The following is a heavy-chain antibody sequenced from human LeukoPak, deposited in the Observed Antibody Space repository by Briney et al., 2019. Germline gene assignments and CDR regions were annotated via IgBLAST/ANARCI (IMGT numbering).Heavy chain of an antibody. Sequence: GGSLRLSCAASGFTFSSYAMSWVRQAPGKGLEWVSAISGSGGSTYYADSVKGRFTISRDNSKNTLYPQMNSLRAEDTAVYYCGKDPFGPGYFDFWGQGALVTVSS. D-gene: IGHD3-16*01. CDR2: ISGSGGST. J-gene: IGHJ4*02. CDR3: GKDPFGPGYFDF. V-gene: IGHV3-23*01. CDR1: GFTFSSYA.